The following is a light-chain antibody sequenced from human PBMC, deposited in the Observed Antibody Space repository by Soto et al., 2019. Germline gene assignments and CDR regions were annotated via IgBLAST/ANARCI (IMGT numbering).Light chain of an antibody. J-gene: IGKJ1*01. CDR2: DAS. CDR3: QHYYNYPWT. Sequence: DIQMTQSPSSLSASVGDRVSITCPASQSISTWLAWYQQQPGGAPRLLIYDASSLQSGVPSRFSGNGSGTEFTLTISSLQPDDFSSYYCQHYYNYPWTVGQGTKVDSK. V-gene: IGKV1-5*01. CDR1: QSISTW.